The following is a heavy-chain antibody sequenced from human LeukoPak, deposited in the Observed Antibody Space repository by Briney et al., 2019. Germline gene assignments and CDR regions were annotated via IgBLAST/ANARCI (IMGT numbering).Heavy chain of an antibody. J-gene: IGHJ4*02. CDR1: GYTFTGYY. D-gene: IGHD4-23*01. CDR2: INPNSGGT. V-gene: IGHV1-2*02. Sequence: ASVKVSCKASGYTFTGYYMHWVRQAPGQGLEWMGWINPNSGGTNYAQKFQGRVTMTRDTSISTAYMELSRLRSDDTAVYYCARGFYYGGNSEAYFDYWGQGTLVTVSS. CDR3: ARGFYYGGNSEAYFDY.